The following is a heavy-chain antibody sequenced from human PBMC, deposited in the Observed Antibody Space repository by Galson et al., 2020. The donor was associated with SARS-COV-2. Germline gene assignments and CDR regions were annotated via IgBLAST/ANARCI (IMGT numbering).Heavy chain of an antibody. V-gene: IGHV4-59*07. CDR2: IYYTGST. Sequence: SHTLSLTCTVSGVSITNYYWTWIRQSPVKGLEWLGYIYYTGSTNYNPSLKSRITISADTSKNQFSLKLRSVTAADTAVYYCARLPHEFGGACGFGDYNCYMDVWGKGTAVTVSS. D-gene: IGHD3-10*01. CDR1: GVSITNYY. CDR3: ARLPHEFGGACGFGDYNCYMDV. J-gene: IGHJ6*03.